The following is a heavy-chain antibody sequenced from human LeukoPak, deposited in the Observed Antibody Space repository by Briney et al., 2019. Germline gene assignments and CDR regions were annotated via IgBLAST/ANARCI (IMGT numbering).Heavy chain of an antibody. J-gene: IGHJ5*02. D-gene: IGHD6-13*01. CDR2: ISPNNGDT. Sequence: ASVKVSCKASGYIFTNYGITWVRQAPGQGLEWMGWISPNNGDTNYAQKFQGRVTMTTDTSTSTAYMEVRTLRSDDTGVYYCARAQQLVYWFDPWGQGTLVTVSS. V-gene: IGHV1-18*01. CDR1: GYIFTNYG. CDR3: ARAQQLVYWFDP.